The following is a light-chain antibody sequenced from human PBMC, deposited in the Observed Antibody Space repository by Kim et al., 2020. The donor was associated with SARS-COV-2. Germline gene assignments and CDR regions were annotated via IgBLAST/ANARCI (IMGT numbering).Light chain of an antibody. Sequence: DIQMTQSPSSLSASVGDRVTITCRASQTISSYLNWYQQKPGKAPKLLIYAASSLQSWVPSRFSGSGSGTDFTLTISSLQPEDFATYYCQQSYTTPYTLGQGTKLEI. V-gene: IGKV1-39*01. CDR3: QQSYTTPYT. CDR2: AAS. CDR1: QTISSY. J-gene: IGKJ2*01.